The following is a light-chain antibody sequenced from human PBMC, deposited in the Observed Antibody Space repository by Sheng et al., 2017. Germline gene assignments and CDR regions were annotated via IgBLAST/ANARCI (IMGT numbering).Light chain of an antibody. J-gene: IGKJ1*01. Sequence: DIQMTQSPSSVSASIGDTVTITCRASHDVSRRLAWYQQQPGKAPRPLIHSASILQEGVPSRFSGRGSGTDFSLIISSLQPEDFATYFCQQSNSLPRTFGQGT. CDR3: QQSNSLPRT. CDR2: SAS. CDR1: HDVSRR. V-gene: IGKV1-12*01.